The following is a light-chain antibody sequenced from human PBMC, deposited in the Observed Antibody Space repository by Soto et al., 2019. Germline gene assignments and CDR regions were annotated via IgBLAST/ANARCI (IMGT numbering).Light chain of an antibody. CDR2: DAS. Sequence: TQSPATLSLSPGERATLSCRASQSVSSYLAWYQQKPGQAPRLLIYDASNRATGIPARFSGSGSGTDFTLTISSLEPEDFAVYYCQQRSNWPFLTFGGGTKVEIK. J-gene: IGKJ4*01. V-gene: IGKV3-11*01. CDR3: QQRSNWPFLT. CDR1: QSVSSY.